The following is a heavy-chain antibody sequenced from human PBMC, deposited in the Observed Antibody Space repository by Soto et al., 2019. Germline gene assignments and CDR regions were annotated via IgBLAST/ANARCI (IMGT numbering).Heavy chain of an antibody. CDR1: GFMFKNYA. V-gene: IGHV3-23*01. CDR2: ISGDGRRT. CDR3: ARFASCDGDCEYDF. D-gene: IGHD2-21*01. J-gene: IGHJ4*02. Sequence: EVQLLESGGGLVQPGGSLSLSCAASGFMFKNYAMSWVRHIPGKGLEWVSSISGDGRRTYYADSVKGRFTISRDNSKNTLYLQVNTLRAEDTAVFYCARFASCDGDCEYDFWGQGTLVTVSS.